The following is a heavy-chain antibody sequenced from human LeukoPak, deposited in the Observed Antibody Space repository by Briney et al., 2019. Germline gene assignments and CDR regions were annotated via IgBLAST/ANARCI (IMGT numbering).Heavy chain of an antibody. D-gene: IGHD1-26*01. CDR1: GFTFSSYG. CDR2: IRYDGSNK. CDR3: AKESGIVGATNFDY. Sequence: PGGSLRLSCAASGFTFSSYGMHWVRQAPGKGLEWVAFIRYDGSNKYYADSVKGRFTISRDNSKNTLYLQMNSLRAEDTAVYYCAKESGIVGATNFDYWGQGTLVTVSS. J-gene: IGHJ4*02. V-gene: IGHV3-30*02.